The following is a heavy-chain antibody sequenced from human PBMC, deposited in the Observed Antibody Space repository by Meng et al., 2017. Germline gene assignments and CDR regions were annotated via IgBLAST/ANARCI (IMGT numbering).Heavy chain of an antibody. CDR1: GFTLSTYW. J-gene: IGHJ4*02. V-gene: IGHV3-7*01. CDR3: TTLADNGYFIH. CDR2: IKQDGSDE. D-gene: IGHD3-22*01. Sequence: GGSLRLSCAASGFTLSTYWMTWVRQAPGKGLEWVANIKQDGSDEHYGDSVKGRFTISRDNTKNSLYLQMSSLRAEDTAVYHCTTLADNGYFIHWGRGTLVTVSS.